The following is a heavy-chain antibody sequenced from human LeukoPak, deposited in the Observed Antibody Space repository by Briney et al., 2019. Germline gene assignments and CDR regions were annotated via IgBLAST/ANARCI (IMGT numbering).Heavy chain of an antibody. D-gene: IGHD2-2*01. V-gene: IGHV3-23*01. CDR1: GFTFSSYA. Sequence: GGSLRLSCAASGFTFSSYAMSWVRQAPGKGLEWVSAISGSGGSTYYADSVKGRFTISRDNSKNTLYLQMNSLRAEDTAVYYCARDWGRLVPAAPNWFDPWGQGTPVTVSS. CDR2: ISGSGGST. CDR3: ARDWGRLVPAAPNWFDP. J-gene: IGHJ5*02.